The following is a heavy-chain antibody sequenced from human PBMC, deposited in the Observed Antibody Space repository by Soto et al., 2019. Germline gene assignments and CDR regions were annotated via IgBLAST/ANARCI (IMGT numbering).Heavy chain of an antibody. CDR2: INHSGST. D-gene: IGHD2-2*01. CDR3: ARHFIYCSSTSCYRPYDY. J-gene: IGHJ4*02. V-gene: IGHV4-34*01. CDR1: GGSFSGYY. Sequence: QVQLQQWGAGLLKPSETLSLTCAVYGGSFSGYYWSWIRQPPGKGLEWIGEINHSGSTNYNPSLKSRVTISVDTSKTQFSLKLSSVTAADTAVYYCARHFIYCSSTSCYRPYDYWGQGTLVTVSS.